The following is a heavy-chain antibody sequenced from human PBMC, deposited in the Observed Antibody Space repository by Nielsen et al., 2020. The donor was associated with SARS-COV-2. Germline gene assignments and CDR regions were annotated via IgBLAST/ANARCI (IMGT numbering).Heavy chain of an antibody. J-gene: IGHJ6*02. CDR1: GFTFNIYA. Sequence: GESLKISCLASGFTFNIYAMAWVRRAPGRGLEWVSGTSASGASTYYADSVKGRFTISRDNSKNTLYLQMNSLRAEDTAVYYCAKELPRGYSYGMDVWGQGTTVTVSS. D-gene: IGHD5-18*01. CDR3: AKELPRGYSYGMDV. V-gene: IGHV3-23*01. CDR2: TSASGAST.